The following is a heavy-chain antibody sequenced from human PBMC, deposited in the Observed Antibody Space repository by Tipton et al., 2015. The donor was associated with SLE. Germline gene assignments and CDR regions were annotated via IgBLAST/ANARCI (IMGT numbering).Heavy chain of an antibody. J-gene: IGHJ3*02. V-gene: IGHV4-59*08. D-gene: IGHD2-15*01. Sequence: TLSLTCIVSGGSISSYYWSWIRQPPGKGLEWIGYIYYSGSTNYNPSLKSRVTISVDTSKNQFSLKLSSVTAADTAVYYCARGDIVVVVAATPDAFDIWGQGTMVTVSS. CDR1: GGSISSYY. CDR3: ARGDIVVVVAATPDAFDI. CDR2: IYYSGST.